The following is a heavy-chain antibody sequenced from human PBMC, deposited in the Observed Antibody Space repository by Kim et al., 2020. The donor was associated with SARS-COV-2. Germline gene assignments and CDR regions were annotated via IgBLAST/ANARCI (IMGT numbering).Heavy chain of an antibody. Sequence: SETLSLTCTVSGGSISSGDYYWSWIRQPPGKGLEWIGYIYYSGSTYYNPSLKSRVTISVDTSKNQFSLKLSSVTAADTAVYYCAREDDSRGPGAVTVTTSTNAFDIWGQGTMVTVSS. J-gene: IGHJ3*02. D-gene: IGHD4-17*01. CDR1: GGSISSGDYY. V-gene: IGHV4-30-4*01. CDR2: IYYSGST. CDR3: AREDDSRGPGAVTVTTSTNAFDI.